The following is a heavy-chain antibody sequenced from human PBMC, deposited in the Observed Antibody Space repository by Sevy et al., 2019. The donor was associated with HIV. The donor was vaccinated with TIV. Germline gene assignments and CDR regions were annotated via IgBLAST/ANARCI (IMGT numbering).Heavy chain of an antibody. CDR1: GYSFSGYY. Sequence: ASVKVSCKASGYSFSGYYMNWVRQAPGQGLEWMGWINPYSGETNYAQNFQGRVTMTRDTSINTAYMELSRLTSDDTAVYYCARELRGFGGSDPGDYWGQRTLVTVSS. CDR3: ARELRGFGGSDPGDY. J-gene: IGHJ4*02. V-gene: IGHV1-2*02. D-gene: IGHD5-12*01. CDR2: INPYSGET.